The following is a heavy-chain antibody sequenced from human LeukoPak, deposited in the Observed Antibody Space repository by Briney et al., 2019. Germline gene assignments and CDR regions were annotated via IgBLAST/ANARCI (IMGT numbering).Heavy chain of an antibody. CDR1: GGSISGSSYY. J-gene: IGHJ4*02. CDR3: ARRGYYGWGSVY. CDR2: VYYSGST. Sequence: SETLSLTCTVSGGSISGSSYYWGRIRQPPGKGLEWIGVVYYSGSTYYSSSFKSRVTISVDTSKNKFSLKLSPVTAADTAIYYCARRGYYGWGSVYWGQGTLVTVSS. V-gene: IGHV4-39*01. D-gene: IGHD3-10*01.